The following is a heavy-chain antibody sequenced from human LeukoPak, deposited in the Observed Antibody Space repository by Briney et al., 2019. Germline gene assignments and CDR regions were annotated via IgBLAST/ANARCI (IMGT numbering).Heavy chain of an antibody. CDR2: IWYDGSNK. V-gene: IGHV3-33*01. Sequence: GRSLRLSCAASRFTFSSYAMHWVRQAPGKGLEWVAVIWYDGSNKYYADSAKGRFTISRDNSKNTLYLQMNSLRAEDTAVYYCARSGSGSYAFDIWGQGTMVTISS. D-gene: IGHD3-10*01. CDR3: ARSGSGSYAFDI. J-gene: IGHJ3*02. CDR1: RFTFSSYA.